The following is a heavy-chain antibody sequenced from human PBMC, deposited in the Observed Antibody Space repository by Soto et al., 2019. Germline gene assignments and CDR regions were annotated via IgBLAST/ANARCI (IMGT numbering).Heavy chain of an antibody. CDR2: ISYDGSNK. Sequence: QVQLVESGGGVVQPGRSLRLSCAASGFTFSSYAMHWVRQAPGKGLEWVAVISYDGSNKYYADSVKGRFTISRDNSKNLPDSQLSSLRAEDTAVYYCARYAHGRILDVWGRGTAVTVCS. J-gene: IGHJ6*02. CDR3: ARYAHGRILDV. CDR1: GFTFSSYA. V-gene: IGHV3-30-3*01. D-gene: IGHD2-15*01.